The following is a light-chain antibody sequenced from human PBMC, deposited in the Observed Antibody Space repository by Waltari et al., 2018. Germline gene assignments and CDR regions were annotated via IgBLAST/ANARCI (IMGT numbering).Light chain of an antibody. CDR1: SSDVGSYNL. CDR2: EVS. CDR3: CSYAGSSTFV. J-gene: IGLJ2*01. Sequence: QSALTQPASVSGSPGQSITISCTGTSSDVGSYNLVSWYQHHPGKAPKHMIYEVSKRPSGGSHRCSASKSGDAASVTTSGGQAEDEADYYCCSYAGSSTFVFGGGTKLTVL. V-gene: IGLV2-23*02.